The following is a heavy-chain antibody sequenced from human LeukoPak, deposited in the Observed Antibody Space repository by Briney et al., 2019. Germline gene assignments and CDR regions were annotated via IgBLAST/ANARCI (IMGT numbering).Heavy chain of an antibody. V-gene: IGHV3-30*02. CDR1: GFTFSSYG. CDR2: IRYDGSNK. CDR3: AGGPPVVIVGATSFDY. J-gene: IGHJ4*02. D-gene: IGHD1-26*01. Sequence: GGSLRLSCAASGFTFSSYGMHWVRQAPGKGLEWVAFIRYDGSNKYYADSVKGRFTISRDNSKNTLYLQMNSLRAEDTAVYYCAGGPPVVIVGATSFDYWGQGTLVTVSS.